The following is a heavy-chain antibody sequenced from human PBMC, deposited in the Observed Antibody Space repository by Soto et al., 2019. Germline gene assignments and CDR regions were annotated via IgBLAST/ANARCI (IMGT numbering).Heavy chain of an antibody. V-gene: IGHV1-58*02. CDR2: IVVGSGNT. CDR3: AAGLITMVRGVNHYFDY. CDR1: GFTFTSSA. Sequence: SVKVSCKASGFTFTSSAMQWVRQARGQRLEWIGWIVVGSGNTNYAQKFQERVTITRDMSTSTAYMELSSLRSEDTAVYYCAAGLITMVRGVNHYFDYWGQGTLVTVSS. J-gene: IGHJ4*02. D-gene: IGHD3-10*01.